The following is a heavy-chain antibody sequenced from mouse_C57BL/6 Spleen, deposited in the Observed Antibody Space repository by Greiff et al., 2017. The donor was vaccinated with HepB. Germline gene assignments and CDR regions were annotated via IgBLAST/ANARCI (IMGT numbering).Heavy chain of an antibody. Sequence: DVMLVESEGGLVQPGSSMKLSCTASGFTFSDYYMAWVRQVPEKGLEWVANINYDGSSTYYLDSLKSRFIISRDNAKNILYLQMSSLKSEDTATYYCAREYYGSSYEYFDVWGTGTTVTVSS. V-gene: IGHV5-16*01. D-gene: IGHD1-1*01. CDR2: INYDGSST. J-gene: IGHJ1*03. CDR1: GFTFSDYY. CDR3: AREYYGSSYEYFDV.